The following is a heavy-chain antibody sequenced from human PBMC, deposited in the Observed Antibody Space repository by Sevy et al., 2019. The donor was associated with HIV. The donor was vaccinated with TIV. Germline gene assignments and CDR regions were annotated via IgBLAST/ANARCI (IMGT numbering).Heavy chain of an antibody. D-gene: IGHD2-15*01. CDR3: AKGPWWPRRAPYYYYMDV. J-gene: IGHJ6*03. CDR1: GFTFSSYA. Sequence: GVSLRLSCAASGFTFSSYAMSWVRQAPGKGLEWVSAISGSGGSTYYADSVKGRFTISRDNSKNTLYLQMNSLRAEDTALHYCAKGPWWPRRAPYYYYMDVWGKGTTVTVSS. CDR2: ISGSGGST. V-gene: IGHV3-23*01.